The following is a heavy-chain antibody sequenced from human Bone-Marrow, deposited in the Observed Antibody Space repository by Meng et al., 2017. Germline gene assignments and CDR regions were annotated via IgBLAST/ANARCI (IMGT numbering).Heavy chain of an antibody. Sequence: ASVKVSCKASGYTFTGYYMHWVRQAPGQGLEWMGRINPNSGGTNYAQKFQGRVTMTRDTSISTAYMELSRLRSDDTAVYYCARDSGYVYDDILTAIRLGGAFDIWGQGTMVTVSS. D-gene: IGHD3-9*01. J-gene: IGHJ3*02. CDR1: GYTFTGYY. CDR2: INPNSGGT. CDR3: ARDSGYVYDDILTAIRLGGAFDI. V-gene: IGHV1-2*06.